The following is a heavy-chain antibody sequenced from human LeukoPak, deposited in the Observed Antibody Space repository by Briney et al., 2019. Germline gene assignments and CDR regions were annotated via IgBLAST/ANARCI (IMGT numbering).Heavy chain of an antibody. CDR3: ASWCSGGSCYGDY. CDR2: ISYDGSNK. Sequence: QPGGSLRLSCAASGFTFSSYAMSWVRQAPGKGLEWVAVISYDGSNKYYADSVKGRFTISRDNSKNTPYLQMNSLRAEDTAVYYCASWCSGGSCYGDYWGQGTLVTVSS. J-gene: IGHJ4*02. V-gene: IGHV3-30-3*01. D-gene: IGHD2-15*01. CDR1: GFTFSSYA.